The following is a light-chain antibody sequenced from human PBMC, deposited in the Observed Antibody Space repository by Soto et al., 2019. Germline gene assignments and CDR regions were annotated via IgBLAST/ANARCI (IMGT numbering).Light chain of an antibody. CDR3: QQFKIYPLT. Sequence: DIHMSQSPSSLSASVGDRLTITCGASQSISRYLSWYQQKPVQAPKLLMYPASTLQSGVPSRFSGSGSGTDFTLTISSLQPEDFETYYCQQFKIYPLTFGGGTKVDI. J-gene: IGKJ4*01. CDR2: PAS. CDR1: QSISRY. V-gene: IGKV1-9*01.